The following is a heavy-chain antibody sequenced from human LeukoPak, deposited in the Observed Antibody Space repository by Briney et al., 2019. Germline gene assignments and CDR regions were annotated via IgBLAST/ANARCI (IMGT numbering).Heavy chain of an antibody. CDR2: INPNSGGT. Sequence: ASVKVSCKASGYTFTGYYMHWVRQAPGQGLEWMGWINPNSGGTNYAQKFQGRVTMTRDTSIRTAYMELSRLRSDGRAVYYCARAAGYYDSSGNNVGYWGQGTLVTLSP. J-gene: IGHJ4*02. D-gene: IGHD3-22*01. V-gene: IGHV1-2*02. CDR1: GYTFTGYY. CDR3: ARAAGYYDSSGNNVGY.